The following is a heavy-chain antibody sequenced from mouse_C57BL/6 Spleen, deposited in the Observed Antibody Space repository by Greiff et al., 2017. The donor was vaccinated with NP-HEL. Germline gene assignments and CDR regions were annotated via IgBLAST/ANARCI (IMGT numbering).Heavy chain of an antibody. V-gene: IGHV1-54*01. CDR2: INPGSGGT. Sequence: QVQLQQSGAELVRPGTSVKVSCKASGYAFTNYLIEWVKQRPGQGLEWIGVINPGSGGTNYNEKFKGKATLTADKPPSTAYMRLSSLTSEDSAVYYCARERDIYYGSSYDYYAMDYWGQGTSVTVSA. CDR1: GYAFTNYL. D-gene: IGHD1-1*01. CDR3: ARERDIYYGSSYDYYAMDY. J-gene: IGHJ4*01.